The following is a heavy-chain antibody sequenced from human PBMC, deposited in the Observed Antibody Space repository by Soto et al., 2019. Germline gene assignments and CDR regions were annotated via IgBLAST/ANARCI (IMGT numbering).Heavy chain of an antibody. CDR1: VFTFSSYA. D-gene: IGHD3-10*01. Sequence: VGSLRLSCASSVFTFSSYAMSCVRHSPGKWLEWVSAISGSGGSTYYADSVKGRFTISRDNSKNTLYLQMNSLRAEDTAVYYCAKDWAVLLWFGELNDYGMDVWGQGTTVNLS. J-gene: IGHJ6*01. CDR3: AKDWAVLLWFGELNDYGMDV. V-gene: IGHV3-23*01. CDR2: ISGSGGST.